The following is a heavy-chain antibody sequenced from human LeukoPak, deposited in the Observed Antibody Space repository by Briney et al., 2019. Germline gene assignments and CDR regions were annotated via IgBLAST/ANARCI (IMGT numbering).Heavy chain of an antibody. Sequence: SETLSLTCSVSGASVSSYYWSWIRQPPGKGLEWIGNIYYSGSTNYNPSLKSRVIISLDTSKDQFSLKLSSMTAADTAVYYCARHGPYYYDSSGCYEGPFDYWGQGTLVTVSS. CDR3: ARHGPYYYDSSGCYEGPFDY. J-gene: IGHJ4*02. D-gene: IGHD3-22*01. CDR1: GASVSSYY. V-gene: IGHV4-59*08. CDR2: IYYSGST.